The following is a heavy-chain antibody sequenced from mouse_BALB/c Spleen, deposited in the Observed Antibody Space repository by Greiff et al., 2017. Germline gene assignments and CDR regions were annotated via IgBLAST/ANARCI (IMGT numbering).Heavy chain of an antibody. CDR2: INPSNGRT. V-gene: IGHV1S81*02. D-gene: IGHD1-1*01. CDR3: ARGSGYYVDC. J-gene: IGHJ2*01. Sequence: VQLQQPGAELVKPGASVKLSCKASGYTFTSYWMHWVKQRPGQGLEWIGEINPSNGRTNYNEKFKSKATLTVDKSSSTAYMQLSSLTSEDSAVYYCARGSGYYVDCWGQGTTLTVSS. CDR1: GYTFTSYW.